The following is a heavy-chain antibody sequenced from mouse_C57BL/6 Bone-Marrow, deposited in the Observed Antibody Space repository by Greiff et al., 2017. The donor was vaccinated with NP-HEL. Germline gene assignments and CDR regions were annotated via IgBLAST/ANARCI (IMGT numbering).Heavy chain of an antibody. J-gene: IGHJ2*01. CDR2: IDPENGDT. CDR3: TPTVVATD. D-gene: IGHD1-1*01. V-gene: IGHV14-4*01. Sequence: VQLQQSGAELVRPGASVKLSCTASGFNIKDDYMHWVKQRPEQGLEWIGWIDPENGDTEYASKFQGKATIPADTSSNTAYLQLSSLTSEDTAVYYCTPTVVATDWGQGTTLTVSS. CDR1: GFNIKDDY.